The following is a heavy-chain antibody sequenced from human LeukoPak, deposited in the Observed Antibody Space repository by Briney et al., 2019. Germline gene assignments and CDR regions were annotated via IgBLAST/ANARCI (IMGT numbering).Heavy chain of an antibody. D-gene: IGHD3-22*01. Sequence: ASVKVSCKASGYNFNSYGISWVRQAPGQGLDYMGWISTYNGNTQYVQKFQGRVTMTRNTSISTAYMELSSLRSEDTAVYYCARDYYDSSGYSDYWGQGTLVTVSS. J-gene: IGHJ4*02. V-gene: IGHV1-18*01. CDR3: ARDYYDSSGYSDY. CDR2: ISTYNGNT. CDR1: GYNFNSYG.